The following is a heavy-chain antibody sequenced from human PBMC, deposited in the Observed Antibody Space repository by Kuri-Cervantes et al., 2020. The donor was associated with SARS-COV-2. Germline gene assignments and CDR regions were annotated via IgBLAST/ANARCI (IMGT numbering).Heavy chain of an antibody. CDR3: AKDGGYCSTVSCYTLYHYYYYMDV. V-gene: IGHV3-30-3*01. J-gene: IGHJ6*03. D-gene: IGHD2-2*02. Sequence: GESLKISCAASGFTFSSYAMHWVRQAPGKGLEWVAVISYDGSNKHYADSVKGRFTISRDNSKNTLYLQMNSLRAEDTAVYYCAKDGGYCSTVSCYTLYHYYYYMDVWGKGTTVTVSS. CDR2: ISYDGSNK. CDR1: GFTFSSYA.